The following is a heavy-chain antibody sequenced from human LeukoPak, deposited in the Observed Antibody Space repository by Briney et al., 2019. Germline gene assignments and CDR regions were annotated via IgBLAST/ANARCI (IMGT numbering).Heavy chain of an antibody. V-gene: IGHV1-69*05. CDR1: GGTFSSYA. Sequence: SVKVSCKASGGTFSSYAISWVRQAPGQGLEWMGGIIPIFGTANYAQKFQGRVTITTDESTSTTYMELRSLTSDDTAVYYCARDKAVTTELTQYFQHWGQGTLVTVSS. CDR3: ARDKAVTTELTQYFQH. CDR2: IIPIFGTA. D-gene: IGHD4-11*01. J-gene: IGHJ1*01.